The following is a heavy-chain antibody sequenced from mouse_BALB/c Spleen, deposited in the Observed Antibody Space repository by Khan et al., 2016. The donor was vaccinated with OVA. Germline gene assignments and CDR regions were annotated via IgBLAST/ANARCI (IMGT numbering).Heavy chain of an antibody. CDR2: IWGDGST. Sequence: VQLKESGPGLVAPSQSLSITCTVPGFSLTNYGVNWVRQPPGKGLEWLGVIWGDGSTNYHSALISRLSITKDNSKSQVFLKLNSLQTDDTATYYCAGFEASYYAMYYWGQGTSVTVSS. CDR3: AGFEASYYAMYY. J-gene: IGHJ4*01. CDR1: GFSLTNYG. V-gene: IGHV2-3*01. D-gene: IGHD6-1*01.